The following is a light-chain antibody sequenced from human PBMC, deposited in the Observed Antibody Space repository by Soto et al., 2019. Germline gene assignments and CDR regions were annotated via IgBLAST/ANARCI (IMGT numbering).Light chain of an antibody. CDR1: QNISTF. CDR2: ATS. V-gene: IGKV1-39*01. J-gene: IGKJ2*01. CDR3: QQSQISTPT. Sequence: DLQMTQSPSSLSASVGDRVAITCQASQNISTFLNWYQQKPGKAPMLLIYATSSLQSGVPSRFSGSGSGTDFSLTISSLQPGDCATHDCQQSQISTPTFGQGTKLEIK.